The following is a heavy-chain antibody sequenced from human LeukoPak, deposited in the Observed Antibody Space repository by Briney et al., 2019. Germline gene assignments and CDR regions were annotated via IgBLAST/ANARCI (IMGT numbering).Heavy chain of an antibody. CDR2: IKQDGSEK. D-gene: IGHD2-2*02. CDR3: ARGPGGFCSVTSCYTDY. CDR1: GFTFRSHW. V-gene: IGHV3-7*01. J-gene: IGHJ4*02. Sequence: GGSLRLSCAASGFTFRSHWMSWVRPAPGKGLEWVANIKQDGSEKYYADSVRGRFTISRDNAKNSLYVQMNSLRAEDTAVYYCARGPGGFCSVTSCYTDYWGQGALVTVSS.